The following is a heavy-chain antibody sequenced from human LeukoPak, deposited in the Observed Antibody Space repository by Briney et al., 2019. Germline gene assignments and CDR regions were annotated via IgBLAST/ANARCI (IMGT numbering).Heavy chain of an antibody. CDR2: ISAYNGNT. Sequence: ASVKVSCKASGYTFTSYGISWVRQAPGQGLEWMGWISAYNGNTNYAQELQGRVTMTTDTSTSTAYMELRSLRSDDTAVYYCARDSPYSSSNPIDYWGQGTLVTVSS. D-gene: IGHD6-6*01. CDR1: GYTFTSYG. J-gene: IGHJ4*02. V-gene: IGHV1-18*01. CDR3: ARDSPYSSSNPIDY.